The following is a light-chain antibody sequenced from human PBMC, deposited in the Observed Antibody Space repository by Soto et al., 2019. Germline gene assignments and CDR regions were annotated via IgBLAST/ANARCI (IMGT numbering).Light chain of an antibody. CDR2: DVS. J-gene: IGLJ2*01. Sequence: QSALTQPASVSGSPGQSITISCTGTRSDVGGYNYVSWYQQHPGKAPKLMIYDVSNRPSGVSNRFSGCKSGNTASLTISELQAEDEADYYCSSYTSSSNVVFGGGTQLTVL. V-gene: IGLV2-14*01. CDR1: RSDVGGYNY. CDR3: SSYTSSSNVV.